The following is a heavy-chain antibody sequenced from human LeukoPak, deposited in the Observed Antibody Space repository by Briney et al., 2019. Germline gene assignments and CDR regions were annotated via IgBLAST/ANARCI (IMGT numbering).Heavy chain of an antibody. V-gene: IGHV3-23*01. Sequence: GGSLRLSCAAYGFTFSSYGMSWVRQAPGKGLERVSAISGSGGSTYYADSVKGLFTISRDNSKNTLYLQMNSLRAEDTAVYYCAKGKEVVVAAKFDYWGQGTLVTVSS. CDR2: ISGSGGST. J-gene: IGHJ4*02. CDR3: AKGKEVVVAAKFDY. CDR1: GFTFSSYG. D-gene: IGHD2-15*01.